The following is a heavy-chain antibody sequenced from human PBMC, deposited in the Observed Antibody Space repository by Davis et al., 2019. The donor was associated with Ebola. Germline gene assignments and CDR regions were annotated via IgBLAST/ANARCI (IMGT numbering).Heavy chain of an antibody. CDR2: IYPGDSDT. D-gene: IGHD2-2*01. Sequence: GESLKISCQGSGYSFTSYCIDCVRQLPGKGLVSIGIIYPGDSDTRYSPPFQGQVTISTDKSISTAYLQWSILKASDTAMYYCARLVGPAAENYYYYGMDVWGQGTTVTVSS. V-gene: IGHV5-51*01. CDR3: ARLVGPAAENYYYYGMDV. J-gene: IGHJ6*02. CDR1: GYSFTSYC.